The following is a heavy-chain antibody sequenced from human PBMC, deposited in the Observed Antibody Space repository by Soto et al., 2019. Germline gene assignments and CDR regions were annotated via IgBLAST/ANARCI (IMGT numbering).Heavy chain of an antibody. CDR2: IYYSGST. J-gene: IGHJ6*03. CDR1: GGSISSGGYY. Sequence: PSETLSLTCTVSGGSISSGGYYWSWIRQHPGKGLEWIGYIYYSGSTYYHPSLKSRVTISVDTSKNHFSLKLSSVTAADTAVYYCAREKSGSTMVLGVAYCYYYMYVWGKGTTVTVSS. D-gene: IGHD3-10*01. V-gene: IGHV4-31*03. CDR3: AREKSGSTMVLGVAYCYYYMYV.